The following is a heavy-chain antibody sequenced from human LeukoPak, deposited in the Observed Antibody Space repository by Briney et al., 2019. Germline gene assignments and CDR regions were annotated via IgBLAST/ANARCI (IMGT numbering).Heavy chain of an antibody. CDR2: INPNGGGT. D-gene: IGHD6-13*01. J-gene: IGHJ4*02. CDR3: ARGFGSSWFDY. Sequence: ASVKVSCKGSGYTFIANYIHWVGQAPGQGLEWMGWINPNGGGTNYAQKFQGWVTMTRDTSISTLYMELSRLKSDDTAVYYCARGFGSSWFDYWGQGTLVTVSS. V-gene: IGHV1-2*04. CDR1: GYTFIANY.